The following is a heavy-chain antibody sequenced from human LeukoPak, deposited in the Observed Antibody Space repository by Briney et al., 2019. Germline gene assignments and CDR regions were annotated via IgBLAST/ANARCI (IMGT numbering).Heavy chain of an antibody. J-gene: IGHJ4*02. CDR3: ARSLFVVVVAATSVTLDY. V-gene: IGHV1-18*01. CDR1: GYTLTSYG. Sequence: ASVKVSCKASGYTLTSYGISWVRQAPGQGLEWMGWISAYNGNTNYAQKLQGRVTMTTDTSTSTAYMELRSLRSGDTAVYYCARSLFVVVVAATSVTLDYWGQGTLVTVSS. D-gene: IGHD2-15*01. CDR2: ISAYNGNT.